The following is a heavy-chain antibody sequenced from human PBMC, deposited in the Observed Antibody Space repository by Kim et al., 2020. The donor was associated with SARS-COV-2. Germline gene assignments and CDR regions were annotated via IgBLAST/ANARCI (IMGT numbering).Heavy chain of an antibody. Sequence: ASVKVSCKASGYTFTSYGISWVRQAPGQGLEWMGWISAYNGNTNYAQKLQGRVTMTTDTSTSTAYMELRSLRSDDTAVYYCASDISSSVDTAMAADYYYYYGMDVWGQGTTVTVSS. CDR1: GYTFTSYG. CDR2: ISAYNGNT. D-gene: IGHD5-18*01. J-gene: IGHJ6*02. CDR3: ASDISSSVDTAMAADYYYYYGMDV. V-gene: IGHV1-18*01.